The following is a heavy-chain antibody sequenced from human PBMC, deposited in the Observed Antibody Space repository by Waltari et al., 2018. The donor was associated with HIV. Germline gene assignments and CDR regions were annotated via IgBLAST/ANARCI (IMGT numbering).Heavy chain of an antibody. D-gene: IGHD4-17*01. J-gene: IGHJ6*02. V-gene: IGHV1-24*01. CDR2: FDPEDGET. CDR1: GYTLPELS. Sequence: QVQLVQSGAEVKKPGASVKVSCKVSGYTLPELSMHWVRQAPGKGLEWMGGFDPEDGETIYAQKFQGRVTMTEDTSTDTAYMELSSLRSEDTAVYYCATVFRASHDYPHYYYYGMDVWGQGTTVTVSS. CDR3: ATVFRASHDYPHYYYYGMDV.